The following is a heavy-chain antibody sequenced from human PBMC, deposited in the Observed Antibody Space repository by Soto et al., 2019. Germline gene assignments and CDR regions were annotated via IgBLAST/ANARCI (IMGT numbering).Heavy chain of an antibody. Sequence: QVQLAQSGAEVKNPGASVKVSCKASGYTFTDYYIHWLRQAPAHGLEWMGWINPNSGDTKYAQKFQGWATMTRDTSISTTYMELSRLTSDDTALYYCARGPSHGAFDIWGQGTIITVSS. J-gene: IGHJ3*02. CDR3: ARGPSHGAFDI. V-gene: IGHV1-2*04. CDR2: INPNSGDT. CDR1: GYTFTDYY.